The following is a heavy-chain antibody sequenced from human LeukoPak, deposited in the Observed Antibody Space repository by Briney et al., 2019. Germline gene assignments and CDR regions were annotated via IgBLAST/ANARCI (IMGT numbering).Heavy chain of an antibody. CDR3: ARDSVDFGVVIDY. V-gene: IGHV4-39*07. J-gene: IGHJ4*02. Sequence: SETLSLTCTVSGGSISSSSYYWGWIRQPPGKGLEWIGSIYYSGSTYYNPSLKSRVTISVDTSKNQFSLKLSSVTAADTAVYYCARDSVDFGVVIDYWGQGTLVTVSS. CDR2: IYYSGST. D-gene: IGHD3-3*01. CDR1: GGSISSSSYY.